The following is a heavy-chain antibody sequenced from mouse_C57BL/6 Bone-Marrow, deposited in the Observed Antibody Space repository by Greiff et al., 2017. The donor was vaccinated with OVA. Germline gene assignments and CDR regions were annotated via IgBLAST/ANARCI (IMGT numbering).Heavy chain of an antibody. CDR2: IDPENGDT. Sequence: VQLKESGAELVRPGASVKLSCTASGFNIKDDYMHWVKQRPEQGLEWIGWIDPENGDTEYASKFQGKATITADTSSNTAYLQLSSLTSEDTAVYYCTSYYDYSWFAYWGQGTLVTVSA. CDR3: TSYYDYSWFAY. V-gene: IGHV14-4*01. J-gene: IGHJ3*01. CDR1: GFNIKDDY. D-gene: IGHD2-4*01.